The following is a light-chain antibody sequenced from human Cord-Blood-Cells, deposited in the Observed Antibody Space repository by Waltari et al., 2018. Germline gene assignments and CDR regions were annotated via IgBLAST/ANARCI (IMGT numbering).Light chain of an antibody. V-gene: IGKV1-39*01. CDR3: QQNYSTPWT. Sequence: DIQMTQSPSSLSVSVGDRVTITCRESQSISSYLNWYEQKPGKAAKLLISAASSLQSGVPSKFSGSGSGTDFTLTISSLQPEDFATYYCQQNYSTPWTCGQGTKVEIK. CDR1: QSISSY. CDR2: AAS. J-gene: IGKJ1*01.